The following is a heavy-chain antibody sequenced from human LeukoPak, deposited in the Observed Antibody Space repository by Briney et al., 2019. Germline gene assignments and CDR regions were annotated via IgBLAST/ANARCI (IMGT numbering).Heavy chain of an antibody. CDR2: ITGGGGST. CDR1: GFTFSSYT. V-gene: IGHV3-23*01. CDR3: YFYDSSGYYPQAKVDY. Sequence: GGSLRLSCAASGFTFSSYTMNWVRQAPGKGLEWVSAITGGGGSTYYADSVKGRFTISRDNSKNTLYLQMNSLRAEDTALYFCYFYDSSGYYPQAKVDYWGQGTLVTVSS. J-gene: IGHJ4*02. D-gene: IGHD3-22*01.